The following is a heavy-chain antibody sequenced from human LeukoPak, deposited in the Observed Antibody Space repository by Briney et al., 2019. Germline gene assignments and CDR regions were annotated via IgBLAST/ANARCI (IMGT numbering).Heavy chain of an antibody. CDR3: ARDLYSSGWPYPHFDY. Sequence: PGGSLRPSCAASGFTFSTYSMNWVRQLPGDWLEWVSSIISSSSYFYYADSVKGRFTISRDNAKSSLYLQMNSLRAEDTAVYYCARDLYSSGWPYPHFDYWGQGTLVTVSS. J-gene: IGHJ4*02. D-gene: IGHD6-19*01. V-gene: IGHV3-21*01. CDR2: IISSSSYF. CDR1: GFTFSTYS.